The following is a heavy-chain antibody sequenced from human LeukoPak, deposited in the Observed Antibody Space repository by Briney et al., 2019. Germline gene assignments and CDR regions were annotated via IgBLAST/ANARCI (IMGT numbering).Heavy chain of an antibody. D-gene: IGHD6-19*01. CDR2: IHSDGRI. Sequence: GESLRLSCAASGFTVSRNHMSWVRQAPGKGLEWLSIIHSDGRIYSADSVKGRFTISRDNSKNTLYLQMNSLRAEDTAVYYCARDFMQWLGYWGQGTLVTVSS. J-gene: IGHJ4*02. CDR3: ARDFMQWLGY. V-gene: IGHV3-53*01. CDR1: GFTVSRNH.